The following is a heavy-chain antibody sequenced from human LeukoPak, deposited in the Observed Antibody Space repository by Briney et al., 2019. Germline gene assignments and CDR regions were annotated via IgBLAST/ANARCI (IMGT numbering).Heavy chain of an antibody. D-gene: IGHD4-11*01. J-gene: IGHJ5*02. Sequence: AGGSLRLSCAPSGFTFSSSAMSWVRQAPGKGLEWVSTISGGGGSTYYADSVKGRFTISRDNSKNRLYLQMSSLRAEDTAVYYCARVTGYSNWFDPWGQGTLVTVSS. CDR3: ARVTGYSNWFDP. V-gene: IGHV3-23*01. CDR2: ISGGGGST. CDR1: GFTFSSSA.